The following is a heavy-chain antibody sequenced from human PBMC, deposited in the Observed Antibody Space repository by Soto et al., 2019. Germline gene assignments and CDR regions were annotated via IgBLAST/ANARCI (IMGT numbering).Heavy chain of an antibody. V-gene: IGHV1-58*01. CDR3: AAELYSGGTCCSFDI. J-gene: IGHJ3*02. Sequence: SVKVSCKTSGFTFSNSAVQWVRQARGQRLEWMGWIVVGSGNTQYAQKFRERVTITRDMSTSTAHMEVSSLASEDTAVHYCAAELYSGGTCCSFDIWGQGTMVTVS. CDR2: IVVGSGNT. D-gene: IGHD2-15*01. CDR1: GFTFSNSA.